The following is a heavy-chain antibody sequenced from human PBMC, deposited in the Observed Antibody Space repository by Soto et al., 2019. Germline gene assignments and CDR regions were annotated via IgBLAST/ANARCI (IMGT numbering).Heavy chain of an antibody. CDR1: VGSIRSCS. CDR3: ARYPRAPLVPAARGAFDI. D-gene: IGHD2-2*01. J-gene: IGHJ3*02. V-gene: IGHV4-59*01. Sequence: SETLYHNCTVSVGSIRSCSWCWILQPPGKGLEWIGNIHYNGNTKYSPSLKSRVTMSVDTSKNHFSLKLISVTTADTAVYFCARYPRAPLVPAARGAFDIWGQGTMVT. CDR2: IHYNGNT.